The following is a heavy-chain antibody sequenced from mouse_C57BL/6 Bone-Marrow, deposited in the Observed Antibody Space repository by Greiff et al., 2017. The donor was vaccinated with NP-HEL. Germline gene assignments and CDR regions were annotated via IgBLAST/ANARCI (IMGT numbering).Heavy chain of an antibody. CDR2: IDPETGGT. J-gene: IGHJ2*01. CDR3: TRWSSNAYFDY. Sequence: QVQLQQSGAELVRPGASVTLSCKASGYTFTDYEMHWVKQTPVHGLEWIGAIDPETGGTAYNQKFKGKAILTADKSSSTAYMELRSLTSEDSAVYYCTRWSSNAYFDYWGQGTTLTVSS. V-gene: IGHV1-15*01. D-gene: IGHD2-5*01. CDR1: GYTFTDYE.